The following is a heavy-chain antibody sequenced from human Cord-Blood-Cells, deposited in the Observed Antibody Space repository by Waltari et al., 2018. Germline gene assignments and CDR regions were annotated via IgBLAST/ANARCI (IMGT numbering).Heavy chain of an antibody. CDR2: ISSSSSYI. D-gene: IGHD6-25*01. V-gene: IGHV3-21*01. Sequence: EVQLVESGGGLVKPGGSLRLSCAASGFPFSSYSMNWVRQAPGKGLEWVSSISSSSSYIYYADSVKGRFTISRDNAKNSLYLQMNSLRAEDMAVYYCAGTVSGFFDYWGQGTLVTVSS. CDR1: GFPFSSYS. CDR3: AGTVSGFFDY. J-gene: IGHJ4*02.